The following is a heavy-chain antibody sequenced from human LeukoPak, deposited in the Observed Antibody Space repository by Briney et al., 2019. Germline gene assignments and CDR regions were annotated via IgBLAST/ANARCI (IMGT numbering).Heavy chain of an antibody. CDR2: ISSSGSTI. D-gene: IGHD3-9*01. J-gene: IGHJ4*02. CDR1: GFTFSDYY. Sequence: GGSLRLSCAASGFTFSDYYMSWIRQAPGKGLEWVSYISSSGSTIYYADSVKGRFTISRDNAKNSLYLQMNSLRAEDTAVYYCARLGYDILTDYYVDYWGQGTLVTVSS. CDR3: ARLGYDILTDYYVDY. V-gene: IGHV3-11*01.